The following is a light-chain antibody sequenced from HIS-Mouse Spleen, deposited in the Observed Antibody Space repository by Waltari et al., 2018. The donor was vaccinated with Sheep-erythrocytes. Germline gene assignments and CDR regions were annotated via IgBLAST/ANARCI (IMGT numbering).Light chain of an antibody. Sequence: QSALTQPRPVSGSPGQSVTISCTGTSSDVGGYHYVSWYQQHPGKAPNLMIYDVSKRPSGVPDRFSGSKSGNTASLTISGLQAEDEADYYCCSYAGSYNHVFATGTKVTVL. CDR2: DVS. J-gene: IGLJ1*01. CDR1: SSDVGGYHY. V-gene: IGLV2-11*01. CDR3: CSYAGSYNHV.